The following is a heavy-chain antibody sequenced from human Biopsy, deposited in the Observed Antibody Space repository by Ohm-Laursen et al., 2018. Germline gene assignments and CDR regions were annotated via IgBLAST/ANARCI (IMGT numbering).Heavy chain of an antibody. CDR1: GFAFNLYE. J-gene: IGHJ3*01. V-gene: IGHV3-48*03. CDR3: AKLNSGTYDAFDL. D-gene: IGHD1-26*01. CDR2: IYGGGIPV. Sequence: GSLRLSCTASGFAFNLYEMNWVRQAPGKGMEWISYIYGGGIPVSYADSVKGRFTISRDNAQNSLYLHMNSLRAQDTAVYYCAKLNSGTYDAFDLWGQGTMVIVSS.